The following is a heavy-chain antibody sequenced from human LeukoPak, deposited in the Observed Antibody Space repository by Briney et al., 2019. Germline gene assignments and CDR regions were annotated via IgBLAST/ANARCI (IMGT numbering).Heavy chain of an antibody. CDR3: ARDHPSSIAARPRWFDP. Sequence: ASVKVSCKASGYTFTGYYMLWVRQAPGQGLEWMGRINPNSGGTNYAQKFQGRVTMTRDTSISTAYMELSRLRSDDTAVYYCARDHPSSIAARPRWFDPWGQGTLVTVSS. J-gene: IGHJ5*02. D-gene: IGHD6-6*01. V-gene: IGHV1-2*06. CDR1: GYTFTGYY. CDR2: INPNSGGT.